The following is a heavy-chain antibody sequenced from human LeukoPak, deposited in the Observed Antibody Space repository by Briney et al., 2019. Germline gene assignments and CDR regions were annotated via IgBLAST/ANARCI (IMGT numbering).Heavy chain of an antibody. Sequence: SETLSLTCTVSGGSISSYYWSWIRQPPGKGLEWIGYIYYSGSTNYNPSLKSRVTISVDTSKNQFSLKLSSVTAADTAVYYCARLRYFDWLLLGYFDYWGQGTLVTVSS. CDR1: GGSISSYY. D-gene: IGHD3-9*01. CDR2: IYYSGST. V-gene: IGHV4-59*01. J-gene: IGHJ4*02. CDR3: ARLRYFDWLLLGYFDY.